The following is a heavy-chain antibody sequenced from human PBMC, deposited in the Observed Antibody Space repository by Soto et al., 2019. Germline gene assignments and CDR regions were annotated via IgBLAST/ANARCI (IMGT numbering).Heavy chain of an antibody. CDR3: ARAYCSSTSCRVNYYYYYGMDV. CDR2: IIPIFGAA. Sequence: SVKVSCKASGGTFSSYAISWVRQAPGQGLEWMGGIIPIFGAANYAQKFQGRVTITADESTSTAYMELSSLRSEDTAVYYCARAYCSSTSCRVNYYYYYGMDVWGQGTTVTVSS. CDR1: GGTFSSYA. J-gene: IGHJ6*02. D-gene: IGHD2-2*01. V-gene: IGHV1-69*13.